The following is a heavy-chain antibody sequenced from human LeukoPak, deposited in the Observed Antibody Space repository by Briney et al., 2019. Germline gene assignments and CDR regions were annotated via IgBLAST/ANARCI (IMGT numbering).Heavy chain of an antibody. Sequence: GGPLRLSYAASRFIFNTHCMHWIRQAPGKGLPWVSRVNSDGRTTSYADSVKGRFTISRDNSKNTLYLQMNSLRAEDTAVYYCAITGDSSGYSFDYWGQGTLVTVSS. CDR3: AITGDSSGYSFDY. CDR1: RFIFNTHC. D-gene: IGHD3-22*01. J-gene: IGHJ4*02. CDR2: VNSDGRTT. V-gene: IGHV3-74*01.